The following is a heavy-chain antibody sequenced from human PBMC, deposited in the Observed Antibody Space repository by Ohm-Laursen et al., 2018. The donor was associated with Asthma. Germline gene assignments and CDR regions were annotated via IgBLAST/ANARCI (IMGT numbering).Heavy chain of an antibody. V-gene: IGHV4-59*01. Sequence: SDTLSLTCTVSGGSISSYYWSWIRQPPGKGLEWIGYIYYSGSTNYNPSLKSRVTISVDTSKNQFSLKLSSVIAADTAVYYCAREEGHGDYGYYYGMDVWGQGTTVTVSS. D-gene: IGHD4-17*01. CDR1: GGSISSYY. CDR3: AREEGHGDYGYYYGMDV. CDR2: IYYSGST. J-gene: IGHJ6*02.